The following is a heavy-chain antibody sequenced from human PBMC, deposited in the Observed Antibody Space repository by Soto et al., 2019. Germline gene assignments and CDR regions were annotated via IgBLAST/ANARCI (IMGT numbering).Heavy chain of an antibody. CDR2: IWYDGSNK. V-gene: IGHV3-33*01. J-gene: IGHJ4*02. D-gene: IGHD6-6*01. CDR3: AVTPSSSSFSYFDY. Sequence: GGSLRLSCAASGFTFSSYGMHWVRQAPGKGLEWVAVIWYDGSNKYYADSVKGRFTISRDNSKNTLYLQMNSLRAEDTAVYYCAVTPSSSSFSYFDYWGQGTLVTVSS. CDR1: GFTFSSYG.